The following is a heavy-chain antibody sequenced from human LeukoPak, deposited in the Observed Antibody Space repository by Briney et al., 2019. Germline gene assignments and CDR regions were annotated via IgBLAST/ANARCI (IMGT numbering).Heavy chain of an antibody. D-gene: IGHD3-16*01. CDR1: GYTFTRYA. J-gene: IGHJ4*02. CDR2: INMYTANP. V-gene: IGHV7-4-1*02. CDR3: ARHDNDDDFDY. Sequence: ASVYVSCKASGYTFTRYAMNWLPQAPGQGLEWMGWINMYTANPAYAQGFTERFAFSLDTSVTTAYLQISNLTTEDTAVYYCARHDNDDDFDYWGQGTLVTVSS.